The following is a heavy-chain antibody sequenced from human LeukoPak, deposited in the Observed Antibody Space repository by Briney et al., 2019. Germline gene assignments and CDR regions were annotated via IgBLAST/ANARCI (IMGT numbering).Heavy chain of an antibody. Sequence: GGSLRLSCAASGFTVSSNYMGWVRQAPGKGLEWVSVIYSGGSTYYADSVKGRFTISRDNSKNTLYLQMNSLRAEDTAVYYCASSGPLYYYGMDVWGQGTTVTVSS. V-gene: IGHV3-66*01. D-gene: IGHD1-26*01. CDR2: IYSGGST. CDR3: ASSGPLYYYGMDV. J-gene: IGHJ6*02. CDR1: GFTVSSNY.